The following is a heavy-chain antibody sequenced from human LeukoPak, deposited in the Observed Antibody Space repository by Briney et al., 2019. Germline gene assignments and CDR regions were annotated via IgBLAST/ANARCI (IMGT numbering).Heavy chain of an antibody. D-gene: IGHD2-15*01. Sequence: SETLSLTCTVSGGSISSYYWSWIRQPPGKGLEWIGYIYYSGSTNCNPSLKSRVTISVDTSTNQFSLKLSSVTAADTAVYYCATVMGGFDYWGQGTLVTVSS. CDR3: ATVMGGFDY. CDR2: IYYSGST. J-gene: IGHJ4*02. V-gene: IGHV4-59*01. CDR1: GGSISSYY.